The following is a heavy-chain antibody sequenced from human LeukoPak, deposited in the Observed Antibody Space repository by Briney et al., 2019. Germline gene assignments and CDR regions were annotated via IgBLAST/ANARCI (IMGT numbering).Heavy chain of an antibody. CDR1: GFTVSSNY. D-gene: IGHD3-22*01. CDR3: ARDYYDSSGYLPAFDI. Sequence: PGGSLRLSCAASGFTVSSNYMSWVRQAPGKGLEWVSVIYSGGSTYYADSVKGRFTISRDNSKNTLYLQMNSLRAEDTAVYYCARDYYDSSGYLPAFDIWGQGTMVTVSS. V-gene: IGHV3-53*01. J-gene: IGHJ3*02. CDR2: IYSGGST.